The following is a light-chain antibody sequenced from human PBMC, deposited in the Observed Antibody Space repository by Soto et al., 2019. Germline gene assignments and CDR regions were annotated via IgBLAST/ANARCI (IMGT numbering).Light chain of an antibody. CDR3: QQYNNWPRT. Sequence: ETVMTQSPGTLSVSLGERATPSCRASQSVSIHLAWYQQKPGQAPRLLIYDTSTRATGIPARFSGSGSGTEFTLTISSLQSEDFAVYYCQQYNNWPRTFGQGTKVDIK. CDR1: QSVSIH. J-gene: IGKJ1*01. V-gene: IGKV3-15*01. CDR2: DTS.